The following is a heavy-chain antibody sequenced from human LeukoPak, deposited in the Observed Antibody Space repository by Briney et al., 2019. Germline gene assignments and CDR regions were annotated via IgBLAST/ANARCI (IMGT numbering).Heavy chain of an antibody. V-gene: IGHV1-69*06. J-gene: IGHJ3*02. CDR2: IIPIFGTA. D-gene: IGHD3-10*01. CDR3: ARDRPVRGVIITTDAFDI. CDR1: GGTFSSYA. Sequence: SVKVSCKASGGTFSSYAISWVRQAPGQGLEWMGGIIPIFGTANYAQKFQGRVTITADKSTSTAYMELSSLRSEDTAVYYFARDRPVRGVIITTDAFDIWGQGTMVTVSS.